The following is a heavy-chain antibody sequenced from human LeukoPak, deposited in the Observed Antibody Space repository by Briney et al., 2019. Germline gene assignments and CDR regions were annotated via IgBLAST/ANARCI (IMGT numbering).Heavy chain of an antibody. V-gene: IGHV3-7*01. J-gene: IGHJ3*02. CDR1: GFTFSSYW. D-gene: IGHD3-22*01. CDR2: IKQDGSEK. Sequence: PGGSLRLSCAASGFTFSSYWMSWVRQAPGKGLEWVANIKQDGSEKYYVDSVKGRFTISRDNAKNSLYLQMNSLRAEDTAVYYCARVGPITMIVVVIPYDAFDIWGQGTMVTVSS. CDR3: ARVGPITMIVVVIPYDAFDI.